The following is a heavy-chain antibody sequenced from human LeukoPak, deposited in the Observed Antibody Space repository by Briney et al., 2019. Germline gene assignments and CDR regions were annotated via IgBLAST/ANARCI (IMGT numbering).Heavy chain of an antibody. CDR2: IKQDGSEK. CDR3: ARIGLGYYYFDY. D-gene: IGHD1-26*01. V-gene: IGHV3-7*01. Sequence: TGGSLRPSFAAPGFTFSSNWMSWVGQPQGRGWGGVANIKQDGSEKYYVDSVKGRFTISRDNAKNSLYLQMNSLRAEDTAVYYCARIGLGYYYFDYWGQGTLVTVSS. CDR1: GFTFSSNW. J-gene: IGHJ4*02.